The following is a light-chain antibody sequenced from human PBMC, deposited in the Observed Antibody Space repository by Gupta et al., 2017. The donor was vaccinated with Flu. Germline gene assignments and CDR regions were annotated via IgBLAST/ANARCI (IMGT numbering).Light chain of an antibody. CDR1: QNININY. CDR3: QQNGYTLMYI. V-gene: IGKV3-20*01. J-gene: IGKJ2*01. CDR2: AAS. Sequence: RATPTCRASQNININYLDWYKWKPGKAPRLLIYAASRMATGIPERFSGSGSGTDFTLTISRVEPEDSAIYYCQQNGYTLMYIFGQGTKLEIK.